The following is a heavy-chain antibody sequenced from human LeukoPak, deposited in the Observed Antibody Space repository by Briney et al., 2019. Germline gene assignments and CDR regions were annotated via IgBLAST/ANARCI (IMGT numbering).Heavy chain of an antibody. CDR3: ARRSNSSGWFFDY. J-gene: IGHJ4*02. CDR1: GDSISSYY. D-gene: IGHD6-19*01. CDR2: IHGDGST. V-gene: IGHV4-59*08. Sequence: ASETLSLTCTVSGDSISSYYWSWIRQSPGKGLEWIGYIHGDGSTNYNPSLKSRDTISVGTSQNQFSLKLSSVTAADTAVYHCARRSNSSGWFFDYWGQGTLVTVSS.